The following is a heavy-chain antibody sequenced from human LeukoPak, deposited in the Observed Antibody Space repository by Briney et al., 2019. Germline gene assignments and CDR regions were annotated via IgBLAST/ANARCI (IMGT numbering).Heavy chain of an antibody. Sequence: PGGSLRLSCAASGFTFSDYYMSWIRQAPGKGLEWVSRINSDGSSTSYADSVKGRFTISRDNAKNSLYLQMNSLRAEDTAFYYCATGGGWNGRHAYWGQGTLVTVSS. V-gene: IGHV3-11*06. J-gene: IGHJ4*02. D-gene: IGHD1-1*01. CDR2: INSDGSST. CDR1: GFTFSDYY. CDR3: ATGGGWNGRHAY.